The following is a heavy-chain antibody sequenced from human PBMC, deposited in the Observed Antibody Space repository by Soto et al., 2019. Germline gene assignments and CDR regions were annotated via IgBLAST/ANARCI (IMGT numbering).Heavy chain of an antibody. J-gene: IGHJ4*02. V-gene: IGHV3-23*01. Sequence: DVQLLESGGGLVQPEGSLRLSCAASGVTFSSYAMGWVRPGPGKGLEWVAVVSIGGSTHYADSVRGRFTISRDNSKNTLSLQMNSLTAEDTAVYFCAKRRGAGGHFDYWGQGALVTVSS. D-gene: IGHD2-15*01. CDR1: GVTFSSYA. CDR2: VSIGGST. CDR3: AKRRGAGGHFDY.